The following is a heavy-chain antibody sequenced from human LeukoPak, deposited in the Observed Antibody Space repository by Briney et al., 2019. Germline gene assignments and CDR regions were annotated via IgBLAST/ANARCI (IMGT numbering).Heavy chain of an antibody. V-gene: IGHV3-23*01. CDR1: GFTFSSYA. Sequence: GESLRLSCAASGFTFSSYAMSWVRQAPGKGLEWVSGISTSGGSSSYADSVKGRFTISRDNPRNTLYMQMNSLRAEDAALYYCAIMHPYYDGSGYWVQWGQGTLVTVSS. D-gene: IGHD3-22*01. J-gene: IGHJ4*02. CDR3: AIMHPYYDGSGYWVQ. CDR2: ISTSGGSS.